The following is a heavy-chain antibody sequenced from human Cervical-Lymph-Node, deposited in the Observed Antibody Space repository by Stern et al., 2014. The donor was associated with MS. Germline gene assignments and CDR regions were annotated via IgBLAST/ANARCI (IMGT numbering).Heavy chain of an antibody. CDR1: GYTFTNNW. D-gene: IGHD1-1*01. CDR3: ARHPPRRKWDDPNYGMDV. Sequence: VQLVESGAEVKKPGESLKISCKGSGYTFTNNWIAWVRQMPGKGLEWMGIIYPDDSDIRYSPSLQGQATISADKSISTAYLQGSSRKAADSAVYYGARHPPRRKWDDPNYGMDVWGQGTTVTVSS. J-gene: IGHJ6*02. CDR2: IYPDDSDI. V-gene: IGHV5-51*01.